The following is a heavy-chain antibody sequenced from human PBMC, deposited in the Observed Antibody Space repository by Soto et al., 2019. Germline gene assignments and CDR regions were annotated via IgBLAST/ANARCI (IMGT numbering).Heavy chain of an antibody. CDR2: IIPILGIA. D-gene: IGHD2-2*01. CDR3: AREVAVVPAALSWFDP. J-gene: IGHJ5*02. CDR1: GGTFSSYT. V-gene: IGHV1-69*04. Sequence: SVEVSCKASGGTFSSYTISWVRQAPGQGLEWMGRIIPILGIANYAQKFQGRVTITADKSTSTAYMELSSLRSEDTAVYYCAREVAVVPAALSWFDPWGQGTLVTVSS.